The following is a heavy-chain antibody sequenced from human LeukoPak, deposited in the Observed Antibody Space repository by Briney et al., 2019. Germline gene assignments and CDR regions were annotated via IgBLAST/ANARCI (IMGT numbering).Heavy chain of an antibody. CDR2: ISWNSGSI. D-gene: IGHD4-17*01. Sequence: PGRSLRLSCAASGFTFDDYAMHWVRQAPGKGLEWVSGISWNSGSIGYADSVKGRFTISRDNAKNSLYLQMNSLRAEDTALYYCAKPTVTTRYSPPEDWGQGTLVTVSS. CDR1: GFTFDDYA. V-gene: IGHV3-9*01. CDR3: AKPTVTTRYSPPED. J-gene: IGHJ4*02.